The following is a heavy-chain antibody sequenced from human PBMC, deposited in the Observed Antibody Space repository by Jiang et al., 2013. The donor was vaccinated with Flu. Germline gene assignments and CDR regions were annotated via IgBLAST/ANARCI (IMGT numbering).Heavy chain of an antibody. V-gene: IGHV3-30*18. CDR3: AKEDLGYCSGGSCSDFDY. J-gene: IGHJ4*02. D-gene: IGHD2-15*01. Sequence: SYDGSNKYYADSVKGRFTISRDNSKNTLYLQMNSLRAEDTAVYYCAKEDLGYCSGGSCSDFDYWGQGTLVTVSS. CDR2: SYDGSNK.